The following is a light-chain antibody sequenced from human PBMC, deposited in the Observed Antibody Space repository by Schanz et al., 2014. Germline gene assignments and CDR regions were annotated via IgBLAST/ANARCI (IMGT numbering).Light chain of an antibody. CDR2: AAS. Sequence: EIVLTQSPATLSLSPGERATLSCRASQGVSSNLAWYQQKPGQAPRLLIYAASNRATGIPARFGGSGSGTDFTLTISRLAPEDFAVYYCQQYSTSPRTFGQGTKVEIK. J-gene: IGKJ1*01. CDR3: QQYSTSPRT. CDR1: QGVSSN. V-gene: IGKV3-11*01.